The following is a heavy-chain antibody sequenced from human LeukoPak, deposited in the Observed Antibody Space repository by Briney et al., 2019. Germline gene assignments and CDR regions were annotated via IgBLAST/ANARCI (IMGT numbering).Heavy chain of an antibody. Sequence: QSGGSLRLSCAVPGFTFSSYAMSWVRQPPGKGLEWVSTVSGSGGSTYYADSVKGRFTISRDNSKNTLYMQMDSLRAEDTAVYFCAKSRAHYSSSPVEYWGQGTLVTVSS. CDR1: GFTFSSYA. CDR3: AKSRAHYSSSPVEY. J-gene: IGHJ4*02. D-gene: IGHD6-13*01. V-gene: IGHV3-23*01. CDR2: VSGSGGST.